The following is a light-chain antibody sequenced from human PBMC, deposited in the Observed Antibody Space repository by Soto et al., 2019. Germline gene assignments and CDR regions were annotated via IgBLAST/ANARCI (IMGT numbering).Light chain of an antibody. CDR3: CSYASSSTYV. V-gene: IGLV2-23*02. J-gene: IGLJ1*01. Sequence: QSALTQPASVSGSPGQSITISCTGTSSDVAFYNHVSWYQQHPGKAPKLLIYEVNNRPSGVSDRFSGSKSGNTASLTISGLQAEDEADYHCCSYASSSTYVFGTGTKLTVL. CDR1: SSDVAFYNH. CDR2: EVN.